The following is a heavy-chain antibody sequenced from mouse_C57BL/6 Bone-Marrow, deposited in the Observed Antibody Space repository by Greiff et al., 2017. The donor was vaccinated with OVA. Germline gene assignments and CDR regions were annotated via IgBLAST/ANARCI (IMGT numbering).Heavy chain of an antibody. CDR3: ARLGLRGANWDVSVDY. V-gene: IGHV3-6*01. J-gene: IGHJ2*01. CDR2: ISYDGSN. CDR1: GYSITSGYY. Sequence: EVQLQQSGPGLVKPSQSLSLTCSVTGYSITSGYYWYWIRQFPGNKLEWMGYISYDGSNNYNPSLKNRISFTRDTSKNQFVLKLKSVTTEDAATYYYARLGLRGANWDVSVDYWGQGTTLTVSS. D-gene: IGHD4-1*01.